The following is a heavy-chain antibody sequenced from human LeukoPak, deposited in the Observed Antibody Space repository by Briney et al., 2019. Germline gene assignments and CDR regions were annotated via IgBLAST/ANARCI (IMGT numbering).Heavy chain of an antibody. CDR2: INSDGSST. CDR1: GFSFSSDW. D-gene: IGHD6-13*01. CDR3: ASRWWYFDL. J-gene: IGHJ2*01. Sequence: GGSLRLSCAASGFSFSSDWMHWVRQAPGKGLVWVSRINSDGSSTTYADSVKGRFTISRDNAKNTLYLQMNSLRAEDTALYYCASRWWYFDLWGRGTLVTVSS. V-gene: IGHV3-74*03.